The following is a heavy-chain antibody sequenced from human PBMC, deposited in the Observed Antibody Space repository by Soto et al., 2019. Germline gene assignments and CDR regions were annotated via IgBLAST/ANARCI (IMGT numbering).Heavy chain of an antibody. CDR3: VRDSGAKLSSS. Sequence: QVQLVQSGAEVKKPGSSVKVSCKASGGTFSSYRINWVRQAPGQGLEWVGGIVPIYRTADYAQKFQGRVTITADESARTSYMELRSVKSQDTAVYYCVRDSGAKLSSSWGQGTLVTVSS. D-gene: IGHD6-13*01. CDR1: GGTFSSYR. J-gene: IGHJ4*02. CDR2: IVPIYRTA. V-gene: IGHV1-69*01.